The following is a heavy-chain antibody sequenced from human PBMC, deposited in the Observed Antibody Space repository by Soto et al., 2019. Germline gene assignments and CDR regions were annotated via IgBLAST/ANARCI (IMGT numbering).Heavy chain of an antibody. CDR2: ISAYNGNT. Sequence: QVQLVQSGAEMKKPGASVKVSCKASGYTFTSYGISWVRQAPGQGLEWMGWISAYNGNTNYAQKLQGRVTMTTDTSKSTAYMELRSLRSDDTAVYYCARLGGPNDYGDYHWFDPWGQGTLVTVSS. D-gene: IGHD4-17*01. J-gene: IGHJ5*02. CDR1: GYTFTSYG. CDR3: ARLGGPNDYGDYHWFDP. V-gene: IGHV1-18*01.